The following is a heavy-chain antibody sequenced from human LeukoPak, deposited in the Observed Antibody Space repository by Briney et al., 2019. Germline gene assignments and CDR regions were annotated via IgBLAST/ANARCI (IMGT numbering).Heavy chain of an antibody. CDR3: ARDPYSGTYGDTYYYYMDV. J-gene: IGHJ6*03. CDR2: ISGRGGFI. Sequence: GGSLRLSCAASGFTFSSYGMSWVRQAPGKGLEWVSSISGRGGFIYFADSVKGRFTISRDNARNSLYLQMNSLRAEDTAVYYCARDPYSGTYGDTYYYYMDVWGKGTTVTISS. D-gene: IGHD1-26*01. V-gene: IGHV3-21*01. CDR1: GFTFSSYG.